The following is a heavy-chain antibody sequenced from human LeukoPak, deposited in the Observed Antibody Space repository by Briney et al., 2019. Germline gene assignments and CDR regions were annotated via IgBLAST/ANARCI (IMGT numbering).Heavy chain of an antibody. V-gene: IGHV4-59*01. CDR2: IYYSGST. CDR3: ARTQSQSGSYRYYFGY. CDR1: GGSISSYY. D-gene: IGHD1-26*01. Sequence: SETLSLTCTVSGGSISSYYWSWIRQPPGKGLEWIGYIYYSGSTNYNPSLKSRVTISVDTSKNQFSLKLSSVTAADTAMYYCARTQSQSGSYRYYFGYWGQGTLVTVSS. J-gene: IGHJ4*02.